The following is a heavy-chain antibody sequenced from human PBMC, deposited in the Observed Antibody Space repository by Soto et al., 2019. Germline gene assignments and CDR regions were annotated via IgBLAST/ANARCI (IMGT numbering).Heavy chain of an antibody. Sequence: QITLKESGPTLVKPTETLTLTCNFSGFSLSTSGVGVGWIRQPPGEALEWLALIYWDDHKRYSPSLKSRLTIAKDTSKHQVVLTMTNMDPVDTATYYSAQRPNSGWYLDYWGQGTLVTVSS. V-gene: IGHV2-5*02. CDR2: IYWDDHK. CDR3: AQRPNSGWYLDY. D-gene: IGHD6-19*01. J-gene: IGHJ4*02. CDR1: GFSLSTSGVG.